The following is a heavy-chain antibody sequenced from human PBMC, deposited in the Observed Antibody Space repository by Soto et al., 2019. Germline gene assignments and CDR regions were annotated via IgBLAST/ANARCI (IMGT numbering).Heavy chain of an antibody. Sequence: GGSLRLSCVASGFTSVGYAMHWVRQAPGKGLEWVSGIYGNGGKIGYADSVKGRFTISRDNAKNSLYLQMDSLRPEDTAFYYCGRDVPPGAMGFWGQGTMVTVSS. CDR1: GFTSVGYA. J-gene: IGHJ6*02. D-gene: IGHD1-26*01. V-gene: IGHV3-9*02. CDR3: GRDVPPGAMGF. CDR2: IYGNGGKI.